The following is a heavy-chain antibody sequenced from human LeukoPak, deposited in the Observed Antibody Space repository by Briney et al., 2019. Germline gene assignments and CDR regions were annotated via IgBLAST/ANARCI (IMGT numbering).Heavy chain of an antibody. CDR1: GFTFTDYY. CDR3: AKAARKRITMIVVVITPDYFDY. CDR2: ISPTHTAR. Sequence: PGGSLRLSCAVSGFTFTDYYMSWIRQAPGKGLEWISYISPTHTARSYADSVKGRFTISRDNSKNTLYLQMNSLRAEDTAVYYCAKAARKRITMIVVVITPDYFDYWGQGTLVTVSS. V-gene: IGHV3-11*01. D-gene: IGHD3-22*01. J-gene: IGHJ4*02.